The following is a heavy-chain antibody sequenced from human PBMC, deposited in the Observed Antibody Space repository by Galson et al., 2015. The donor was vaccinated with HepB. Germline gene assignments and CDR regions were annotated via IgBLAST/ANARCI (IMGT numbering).Heavy chain of an antibody. CDR1: GGSFSGYY. J-gene: IGHJ3*02. D-gene: IGHD2-2*01. CDR2: INHSGST. Sequence: LSLTCAVYGGSFSGYYWSWIRQPPGKGLEWIGEINHSGSTNYNPSLKSRVTISVDTSKNQFSLKLSSVTAADTAVYYCAIGYCSSTSCYEPAFDIWGQGTMVTVSS. CDR3: AIGYCSSTSCYEPAFDI. V-gene: IGHV4-34*01.